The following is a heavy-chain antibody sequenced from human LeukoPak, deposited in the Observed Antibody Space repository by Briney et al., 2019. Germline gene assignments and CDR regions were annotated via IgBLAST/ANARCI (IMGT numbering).Heavy chain of an antibody. Sequence: GGSLRLSCAASGFTFSSYSMNWVRQAPGKGLEWVSYISSSSSTIYYAVSVKGRFTISRDNAKNSLYLQMNSLRAEDTAVYYCASDLGGIQLWPQSTSNYWGQGTLVTVSS. V-gene: IGHV3-48*04. CDR3: ASDLGGIQLWPQSTSNY. J-gene: IGHJ4*02. CDR1: GFTFSSYS. CDR2: ISSSSSTI. D-gene: IGHD5-18*01.